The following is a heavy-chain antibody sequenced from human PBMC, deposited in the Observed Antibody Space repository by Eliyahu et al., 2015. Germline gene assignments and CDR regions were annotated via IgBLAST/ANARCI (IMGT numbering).Heavy chain of an antibody. CDR3: TTEFSWGEWELIPSKGSSYFDY. CDR1: GFTFXNAX. V-gene: IGHV3-15*01. D-gene: IGHD1-26*01. CDR2: IKSKTDGGRT. J-gene: IGHJ4*02. Sequence: EVQLVESGGGLVKPGGSLRLSCAASGFTFXNAXMSWVXXAXGKGVEWVGWIKSKTDGGRTDYAAPVKGRFTISRDDSKNTLYLQMNSLKTEDTAVYYCTTEFSWGEWELIPSKGSSYFDYWGQGTLVTVSS.